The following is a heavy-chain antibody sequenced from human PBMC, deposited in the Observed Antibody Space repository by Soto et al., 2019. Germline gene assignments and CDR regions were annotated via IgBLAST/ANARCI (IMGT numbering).Heavy chain of an antibody. D-gene: IGHD3-3*01. J-gene: IGHJ6*03. Sequence: GGSLRLSCAASGFTFSDYYMSWIRQAPGKGLEWVSYISSSGSTIYYADSVKGRFTISRDNAKNSLYLQMNSLRAEDTAVYYCARAPRFLEWNPKNLGLNYYYYYMDVWGKGTTVTVSS. CDR3: ARAPRFLEWNPKNLGLNYYYYYMDV. V-gene: IGHV3-11*01. CDR2: ISSSGSTI. CDR1: GFTFSDYY.